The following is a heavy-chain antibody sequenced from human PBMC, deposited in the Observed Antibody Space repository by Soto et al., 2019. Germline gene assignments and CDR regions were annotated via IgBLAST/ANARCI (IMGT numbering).Heavy chain of an antibody. Sequence: HVTLKESGPVLVKPTETLTLTCTVSGFSLSNGKVGVSWIRQPPGKALEWLAHIFSNDEKSYRTSLKSRLTISEETSKSQVVLTMTNVDPVDTATYYCARILFGRSVAGGYFYMDVWGKGTTVTVSS. CDR3: ARILFGRSVAGGYFYMDV. V-gene: IGHV2-26*01. J-gene: IGHJ6*03. CDR2: IFSNDEK. D-gene: IGHD6-19*01. CDR1: GFSLSNGKVG.